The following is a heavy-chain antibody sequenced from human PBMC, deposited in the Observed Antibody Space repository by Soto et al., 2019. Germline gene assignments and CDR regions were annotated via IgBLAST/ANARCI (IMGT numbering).Heavy chain of an antibody. Sequence: GGSRRLSCAASGFTFSSYGMHWVRQAPGKGLEWVAVISYDGSNKYYAASVKGRFTISXXXSXXTXXLXXNSXRAXDTAVYYCAKVRSGIVVVPAATKFNFDYWGQGT. CDR2: ISYDGSNK. V-gene: IGHV3-30*18. J-gene: IGHJ4*02. CDR1: GFTFSSYG. D-gene: IGHD2-2*01. CDR3: AKVRSGIVVVPAATKFNFDY.